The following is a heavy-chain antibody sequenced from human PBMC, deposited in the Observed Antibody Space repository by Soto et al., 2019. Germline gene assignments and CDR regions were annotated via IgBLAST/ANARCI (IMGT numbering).Heavy chain of an antibody. D-gene: IGHD5-18*01. V-gene: IGHV1-24*01. Sequence: GASVKVSCKVSGYTLTELSMHWVRQAPGKGLEWMGGFDPEDGETIYAQKFQGRVTMTEDTSTDTAYMELSCLRSEDTAVYYCATGPRRELWFNGMDVWGQGTTVTVSS. CDR2: FDPEDGET. CDR1: GYTLTELS. CDR3: ATGPRRELWFNGMDV. J-gene: IGHJ6*02.